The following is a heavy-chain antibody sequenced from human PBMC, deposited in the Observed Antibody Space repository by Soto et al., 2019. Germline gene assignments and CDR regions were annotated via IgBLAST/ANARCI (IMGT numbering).Heavy chain of an antibody. D-gene: IGHD3-22*01. CDR1: GSPISSYY. J-gene: IGHJ4*01. V-gene: IGHV4-59*08. CDR3: ARLGDYYQTFDY. CDR2: VYYTGTT. Sequence: LEILSLTCSVSGSPISSYYWSWFRQPPGQGLEWLGYVYYTGTTTYNPSLKSRLTISLDTSKTQFSLKLGSVTAADTAVYYCARLGDYYQTFDYWGQGALVTVSS.